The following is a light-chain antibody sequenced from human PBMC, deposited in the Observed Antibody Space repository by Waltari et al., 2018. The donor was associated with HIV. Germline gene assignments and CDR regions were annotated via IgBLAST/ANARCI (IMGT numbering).Light chain of an antibody. V-gene: IGLV2-8*01. CDR3: SSYAGSNWV. Sequence: QSALTQPPSASGSPGQSVTISCTGTSSDVGGYNDVSWYQQHPGKAPKHIIYEVIKRPSGVPDRFAGSKSGNTACLTVSGLQAEDEADYYCSSYAGSNWVFGGGTKLTVL. J-gene: IGLJ3*02. CDR2: EVI. CDR1: SSDVGGYND.